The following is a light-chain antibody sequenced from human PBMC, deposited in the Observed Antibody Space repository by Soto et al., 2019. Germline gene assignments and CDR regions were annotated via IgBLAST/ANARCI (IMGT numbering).Light chain of an antibody. V-gene: IGLV2-23*01. CDR1: SSDVGNYNL. Sequence: QSALTQPASVSGSPGQSITISCTGTSSDVGNYNLVSWYQQLPGKAPKLMIYEDSKRPSGVSNRFSGSKSGNTASLTVSGLQAEDEADYYCCSYAGSSTVIFGGGTKLTVL. J-gene: IGLJ2*01. CDR3: CSYAGSSTVI. CDR2: EDS.